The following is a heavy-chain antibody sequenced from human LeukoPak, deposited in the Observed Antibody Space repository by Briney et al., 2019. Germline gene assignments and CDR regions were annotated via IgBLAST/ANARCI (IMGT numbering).Heavy chain of an antibody. CDR1: GYSFTSYW. J-gene: IGHJ6*02. V-gene: IGHV5-51*01. CDR3: AGTAAAGTKHCYYDMDV. D-gene: IGHD6-13*01. Sequence: GESLKISCKGSGYSFTSYWIGWVRQMPGKGLEWMGIIYPGDSDTRYSPSFQGQVTISADKSISTAYLQWSSLKASDTAMYYCAGTAAAGTKHCYYDMDVWGQGTTVTVSS. CDR2: IYPGDSDT.